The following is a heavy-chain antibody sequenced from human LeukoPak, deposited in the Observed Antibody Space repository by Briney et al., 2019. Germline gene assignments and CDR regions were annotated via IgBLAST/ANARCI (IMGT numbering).Heavy chain of an antibody. V-gene: IGHV4-59*08. CDR2: IYYSGGA. D-gene: IGHD1-26*01. CDR1: GGSISSYY. CDR3: ARLGFSNSGSYLAPSDY. J-gene: IGHJ4*02. Sequence: SETLSLTCTVSGGSISSYYWSWIRQPPGKGLEWIGYIYYSGGANYNPSLKSRVTISVDTSKNQFSLKLSSVTAADTAVYYCARLGFSNSGSYLAPSDYWGQGTLVTVSS.